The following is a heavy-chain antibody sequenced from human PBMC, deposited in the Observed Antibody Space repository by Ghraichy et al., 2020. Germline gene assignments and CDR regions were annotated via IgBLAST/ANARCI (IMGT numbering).Heavy chain of an antibody. V-gene: IGHV3-7*01. CDR3: ARDVDRNLDY. J-gene: IGHJ4*02. Sequence: GGSLRLSCVVSRFTFSRYWMSWVRQAPGRGPERVGQINQDGSEKYYGGAVQGRFIISRDNAKNSLYLQMNSLRVEDTAVYYCARDVDRNLDYWGQGSLVTVSS. CDR2: INQDGSEK. CDR1: RFTFSRYW. D-gene: IGHD2-21*01.